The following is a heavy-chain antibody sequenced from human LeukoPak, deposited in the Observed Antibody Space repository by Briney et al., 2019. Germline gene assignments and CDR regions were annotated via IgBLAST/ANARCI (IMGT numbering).Heavy chain of an antibody. CDR1: GFSFSTYG. CDR2: IWYDGNNK. Sequence: GRSLRLSCTASGFSFSTYGMHWVRQAPGKGLEWVAVIWYDGNNKAYADSVKGRFIISRDNSKNMLYLQMNSLGADDAAIYYCAKGRSHSTGWYFDYWGQGTLVTVSS. J-gene: IGHJ4*02. D-gene: IGHD6-19*01. CDR3: AKGRSHSTGWYFDY. V-gene: IGHV3-33*06.